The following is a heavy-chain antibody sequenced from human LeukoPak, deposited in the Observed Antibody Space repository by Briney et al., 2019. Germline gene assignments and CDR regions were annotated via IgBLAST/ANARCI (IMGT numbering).Heavy chain of an antibody. D-gene: IGHD6-19*01. V-gene: IGHV3-64D*09. CDR2: INDHGDTT. Sequence: PGGSLRLSCSASGFTFSSCAMHWVRQAPGMGLEYVSGINDHGDTTHYGDSVRGRVTISRDDSMNTVHLQMSSLRAEDTAVYYCVKDLSGWYSFDYWGQGTLVTVSS. CDR1: GFTFSSCA. J-gene: IGHJ4*02. CDR3: VKDLSGWYSFDY.